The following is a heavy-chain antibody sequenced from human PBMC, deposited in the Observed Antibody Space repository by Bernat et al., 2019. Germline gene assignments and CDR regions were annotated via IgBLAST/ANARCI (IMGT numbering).Heavy chain of an antibody. CDR1: GFTFSNVW. Sequence: EVQLVEFGGGWVKPGGSLRLSCAASGFTFSNVWMSWVRQAPGKGLEWVGRIKSKTDGGKIEYDAAVKSRITISRDEYKNMLFIQMNGLKSKDTAVYDCTTGDTIWGQGSPVTVSS. CDR3: TTGDTI. V-gene: IGHV3-15*01. J-gene: IGHJ4*02. D-gene: IGHD3-9*01. CDR2: IKSKTDGGKI.